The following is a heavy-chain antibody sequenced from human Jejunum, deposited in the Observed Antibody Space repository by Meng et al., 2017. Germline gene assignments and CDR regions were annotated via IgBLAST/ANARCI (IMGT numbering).Heavy chain of an antibody. Sequence: GESLKISCAAYGFTVSNTYMSWVRQAPGKGLEWVSVLYSDDSTYDADSVKGRFTISRDSSNNMVYLQMESLRGEDTAVYYCARKDNWGQGTRVTVSS. CDR3: ARKDN. CDR2: LYSDDST. V-gene: IGHV3-66*02. CDR1: GFTVSNTY. J-gene: IGHJ4*02.